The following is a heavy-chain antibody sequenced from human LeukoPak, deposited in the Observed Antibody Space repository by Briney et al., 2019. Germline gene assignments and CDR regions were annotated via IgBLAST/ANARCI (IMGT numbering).Heavy chain of an antibody. J-gene: IGHJ4*02. V-gene: IGHV3-53*01. D-gene: IGHD3-3*01. CDR3: ARARSYYDFWSGYFFDY. CDR1: GFTVSSNY. Sequence: GGSLRLSCAASGFTVSSNYMNWVRQAPGKGLEWVSVIYSGGSTYYADSVKGRFTISRDNSKNTLYLQMNSLRAEDTAVYYCARARSYYDFWSGYFFDYWGQGTLVTVSS. CDR2: IYSGGST.